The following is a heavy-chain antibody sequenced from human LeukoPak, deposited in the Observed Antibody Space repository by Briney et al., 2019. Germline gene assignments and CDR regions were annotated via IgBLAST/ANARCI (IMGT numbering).Heavy chain of an antibody. CDR1: GYTFTSYG. CDR2: ISAYNGNT. Sequence: ASVKVSCKASGYTFTSYGISWVRQAPGQGLEWMGWISAYNGNTNYAQKLQGRITITRNTSISTAYLELSSLRSDNTAVYYCTRETSSRYFDYWGQGTLVTVSS. V-gene: IGHV1-18*01. J-gene: IGHJ4*02. CDR3: TRETSSRYFDY.